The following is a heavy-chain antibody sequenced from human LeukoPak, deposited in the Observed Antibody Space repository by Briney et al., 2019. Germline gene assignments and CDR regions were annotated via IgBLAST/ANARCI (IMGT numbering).Heavy chain of an antibody. Sequence: AVKVSCKASGGTFSSYAISWVRQAPGQGLEWMGGIIPIFGTANYAQKFQGRVTITADESTSTAYMELSSLRSEDTAVYYCARSPLAYCSSTSCPDRVYYYYYYMDVWGKGTTVTVSS. J-gene: IGHJ6*03. D-gene: IGHD2-2*01. CDR2: IIPIFGTA. CDR3: ARSPLAYCSSTSCPDRVYYYYYYMDV. CDR1: GGTFSSYA. V-gene: IGHV1-69*13.